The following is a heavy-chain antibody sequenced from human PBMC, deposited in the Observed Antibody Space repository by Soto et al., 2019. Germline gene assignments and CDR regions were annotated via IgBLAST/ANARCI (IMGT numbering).Heavy chain of an antibody. V-gene: IGHV2-5*02. CDR3: AHSNCSSGRCHAFGLAY. Sequence: QITLKESGPTLVKPTQTLTLTCTFSGFSLSASGVGVGWIRQPPGKALEWLALIYWDDDKRYSPSLKSRLTITKDTSKNQVALTMTNMDPVDTATYFCAHSNCSSGRCHAFGLAYWGQGTLVTVSS. D-gene: IGHD2-2*01. J-gene: IGHJ4*02. CDR1: GFSLSASGVG. CDR2: IYWDDDK.